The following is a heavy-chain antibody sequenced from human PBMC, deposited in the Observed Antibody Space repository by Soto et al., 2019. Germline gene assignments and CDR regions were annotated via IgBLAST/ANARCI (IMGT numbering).Heavy chain of an antibody. V-gene: IGHV1-58*01. J-gene: IGHJ4*02. CDR1: GFTFTSSA. Sequence: QMQLVQSGPEVKKPGTSVKVSCKASGFTFTSSAVQWVRQARGQRLEWIGWIVVGSGNTNYAQKFQERVTITRDMSTSTAYMELSSLRSEDTAVYYCAGITFGGVIVADYWGQGTLVTVSS. CDR2: IVVGSGNT. D-gene: IGHD3-16*02. CDR3: AGITFGGVIVADY.